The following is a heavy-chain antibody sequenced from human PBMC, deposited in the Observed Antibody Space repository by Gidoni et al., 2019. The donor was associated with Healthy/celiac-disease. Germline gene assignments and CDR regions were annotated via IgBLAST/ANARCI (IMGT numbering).Heavy chain of an antibody. Sequence: QLQLQESGPGLVKPSETLSLTCTVSGGSISSSSYYLGWIRQPPGKGLEWIGSIYYSGSTYYNPYLKSRVTISVDTSKNQFSLKLSSVTAADTAVYYCARDLIYCSSTSCSALYYYGMDVWGQGTTVTVSS. V-gene: IGHV4-39*07. CDR1: GGSISSSSYY. CDR2: IYYSGST. CDR3: ARDLIYCSSTSCSALYYYGMDV. J-gene: IGHJ6*02. D-gene: IGHD2-2*01.